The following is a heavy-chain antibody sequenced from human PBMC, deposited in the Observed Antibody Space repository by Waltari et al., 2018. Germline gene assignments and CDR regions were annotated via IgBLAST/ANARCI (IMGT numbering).Heavy chain of an antibody. Sequence: QLQLQESGPGLVKPSETLSLTCTVSGGSISSSSYYWGWIRQPPGKGLEWIGSIYYSGSTYYNPSLKSRVTISVDTSKNQFSLNLRSVTAADTAMYYCARDTAGSGYMDVWGKGTTVTVSS. V-gene: IGHV4-39*07. CDR2: IYYSGST. J-gene: IGHJ6*03. CDR1: GGSISSSSYY. CDR3: ARDTAGSGYMDV.